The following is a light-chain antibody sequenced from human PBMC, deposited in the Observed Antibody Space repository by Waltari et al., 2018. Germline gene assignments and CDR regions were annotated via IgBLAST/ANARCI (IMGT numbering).Light chain of an antibody. CDR3: AAWDDSLSGKV. CDR2: RNK. J-gene: IGLJ3*02. V-gene: IGLV1-47*01. CDR1: SSNIGSNY. Sequence: QSVLTQPPSASGTPGQRGTISCSGSSSNIGSNYVYWYQQPPGTAPKLLIYRNKRRPSGVPDRFSGSKSGTSASLAISGLRSEDEADYYCAAWDDSLSGKVFGGGTKLTVL.